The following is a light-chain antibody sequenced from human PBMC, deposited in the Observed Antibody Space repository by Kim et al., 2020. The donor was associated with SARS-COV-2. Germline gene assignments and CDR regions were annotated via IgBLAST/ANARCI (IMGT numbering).Light chain of an antibody. CDR3: QQNDDFPLG. V-gene: IGKV1-33*01. Sequence: DIQMTQSPSSLSASVGDRVTITCQASQDISNYLNWYQQKPGKAPKLLIYDASNLETGVPSRFSGSGSGTDFTFTISSLQPEDFATYYCQQNDDFPLGFGGGNKLEI. CDR1: QDISNY. CDR2: DAS. J-gene: IGKJ4*01.